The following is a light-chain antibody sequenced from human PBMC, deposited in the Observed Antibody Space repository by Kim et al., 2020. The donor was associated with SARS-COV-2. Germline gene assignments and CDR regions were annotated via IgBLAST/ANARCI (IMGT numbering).Light chain of an antibody. CDR1: QSIGSN. CDR3: EQYDYWPWT. V-gene: IGKV3-15*01. J-gene: IGKJ1*01. CDR2: GAS. Sequence: VSPGERATLSCRAGQSIGSNLAWYQQTTGQPPRLLIYGASTRATGIPARFSGSGSGTEFTLTISSLQSEDFTVYFCEQYDYWPWTFGQGTKVDIK.